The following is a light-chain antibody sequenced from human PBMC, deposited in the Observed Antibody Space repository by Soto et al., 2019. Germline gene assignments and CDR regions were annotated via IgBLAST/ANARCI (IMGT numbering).Light chain of an antibody. J-gene: IGKJ4*01. V-gene: IGKV1D-16*01. CDR3: QHYNSYPLT. Sequence: DIQMTQSPSSLSASVGDRVTITCRASQDISSWLLWYQKKPDKAPKSLIYAASKLHSGVPSRFSGSGSGTDFTLTISSLQPEDFATYYCQHYNSYPLTFGGGTKVEIK. CDR1: QDISSW. CDR2: AAS.